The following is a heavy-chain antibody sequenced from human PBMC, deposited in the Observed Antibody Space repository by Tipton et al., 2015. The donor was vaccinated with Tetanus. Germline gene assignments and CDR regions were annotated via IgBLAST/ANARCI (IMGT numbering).Heavy chain of an antibody. CDR2: IYPSGST. J-gene: IGHJ4*02. Sequence: TLSLTCTVSRASMNSYYWTWIRQPAGKGLEWIGRIYPSGSTNYSPSLESRVTMSVDTSKNQCSLNLTSVTAADTALYYCARERLGPVTGTRYYFDYWGRGTLVVVSS. CDR1: RASMNSYY. CDR3: ARERLGPVTGTRYYFDY. D-gene: IGHD6-19*01. V-gene: IGHV4-4*07.